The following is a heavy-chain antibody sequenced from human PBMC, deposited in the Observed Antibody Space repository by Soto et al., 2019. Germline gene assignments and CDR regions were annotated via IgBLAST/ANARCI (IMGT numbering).Heavy chain of an antibody. CDR3: ARGVGGEPRLNWFDP. D-gene: IGHD3-16*01. J-gene: IGHJ5*02. CDR2: LNPSGGST. CDR1: GYTFTTCY. Sequence: QVQLVQSGAEVKKPGASVKISCKASGYTFTTCYIHWVRQAPGQGLEWVGILNPSGGSTSNAQKFQGRVTMTRDMSTDTAFMELSSLRSEDTAVYYCARGVGGEPRLNWFDPWGPGTLVTVSS. V-gene: IGHV1-46*01.